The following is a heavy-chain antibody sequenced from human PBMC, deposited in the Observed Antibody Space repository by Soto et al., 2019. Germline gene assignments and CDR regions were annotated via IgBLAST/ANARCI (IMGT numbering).Heavy chain of an antibody. Sequence: ASVKRSCSASGDAFTRYGSSGAPEAPGQGLGWLGWISAYNGDTNYAQKLQGRVTMTTDASTRTAYMELRSLRSDDTAVYSCARDFDHRWLDTTCGAVIVTRLDPWGDGT. CDR1: GDAFTRYG. CDR2: ISAYNGDT. D-gene: IGHD3-16*02. V-gene: IGHV1-18*01. J-gene: IGHJ5*02. CDR3: ARDFDHRWLDTTCGAVIVTRLDP.